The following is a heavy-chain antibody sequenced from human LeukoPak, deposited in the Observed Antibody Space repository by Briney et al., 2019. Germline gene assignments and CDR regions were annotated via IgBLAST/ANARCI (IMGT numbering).Heavy chain of an antibody. Sequence: GGSLRLSCAASGFTFSNYWMTWVRQAPGQGLEWVANIKQDGSETSYVDSMKGRFTISRDNAKTSLYLQMNSLRAEDTAVYYCARGRAAFDPWGQGTLVTVSS. CDR3: ARGRAAFDP. J-gene: IGHJ5*02. D-gene: IGHD2-15*01. V-gene: IGHV3-7*01. CDR2: IKQDGSET. CDR1: GFTFSNYW.